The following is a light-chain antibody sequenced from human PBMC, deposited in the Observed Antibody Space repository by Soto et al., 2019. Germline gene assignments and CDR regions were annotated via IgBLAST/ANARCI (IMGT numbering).Light chain of an antibody. V-gene: IGLV8-61*01. CDR3: ALYVGSGTVV. CDR2: NTT. J-gene: IGLJ2*01. CDR1: SGSVSTSYY. Sequence: QAVVTQEPSFSVSPGGTVILTCGLSSGSVSTSYYTSWYQQSPGLAPPTIIYNTTTRSSGVPDRFSGSILANKAALTITGAQSYDESDYFCALYVGSGTVVFGGGTKVTVL.